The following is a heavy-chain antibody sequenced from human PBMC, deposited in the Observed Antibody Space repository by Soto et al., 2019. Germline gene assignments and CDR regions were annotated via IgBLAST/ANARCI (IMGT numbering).Heavy chain of an antibody. CDR1: GFPFSTYW. Sequence: SLGLSCAASGFPFSTYWMHWVRQAPGKGLVWVSRIKSDGSSTSYADSVKGRFTISRDNAKNTLYLQMNSLRVEDTAVDYCARSDWFDPWGQGTLVTVSS. CDR3: ARSDWFDP. V-gene: IGHV3-74*01. CDR2: IKSDGSST. J-gene: IGHJ5*02.